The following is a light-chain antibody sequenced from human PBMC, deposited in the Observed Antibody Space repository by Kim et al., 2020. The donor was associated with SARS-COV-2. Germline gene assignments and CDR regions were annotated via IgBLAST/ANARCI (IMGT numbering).Light chain of an antibody. J-gene: IGKJ1*01. Sequence: DIQMTQSPSTLSASVGDRVTITCRASQSISTWLAWYQQKPGKAPNLLIYKASNLESGVPSRFSGSGSGTEFTLTISSLQPDDFATYYCQIYHNYSWAFGQGTKVDIK. CDR1: QSISTW. CDR2: KAS. CDR3: QIYHNYSWA. V-gene: IGKV1-5*03.